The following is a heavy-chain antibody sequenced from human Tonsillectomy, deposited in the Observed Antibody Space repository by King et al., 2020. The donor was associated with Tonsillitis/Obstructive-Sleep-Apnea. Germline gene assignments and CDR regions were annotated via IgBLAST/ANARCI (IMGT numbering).Heavy chain of an antibody. V-gene: IGHV3-23*01. J-gene: IGHJ5*02. CDR3: AQDGKVVPAAPANWFDP. D-gene: IGHD2-2*01. CDR1: GFTFSNFA. CDR2: ISGSGGST. Sequence: VQLLESGGGLVQPGGSLRLSCAASGFTFSNFAMSWVRQSPGKGLEWVSSISGSGGSTHYADSVKGRFTISRDNSKDTVYLQMDSLRAEDTAVYYCAQDGKVVPAAPANWFDPWGQGTLVTVSS.